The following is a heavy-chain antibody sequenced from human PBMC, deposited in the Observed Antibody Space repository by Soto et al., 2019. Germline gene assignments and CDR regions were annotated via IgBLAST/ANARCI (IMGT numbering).Heavy chain of an antibody. V-gene: IGHV1-18*01. CDR3: ARFFYFDSGSYYKIYF. CDR2: ISAYNGAT. J-gene: IGHJ4*02. Sequence: ASVKVSCKASGYTFNSYGISWVRQAPGQGLEWMGWISAYNGATKYLQKLQGRVTMTTDTTARTAYMELRTLTSDDTAVYYCARFFYFDSGSYYKIYFWGQGSLVTVSS. CDR1: GYTFNSYG. D-gene: IGHD3-10*01.